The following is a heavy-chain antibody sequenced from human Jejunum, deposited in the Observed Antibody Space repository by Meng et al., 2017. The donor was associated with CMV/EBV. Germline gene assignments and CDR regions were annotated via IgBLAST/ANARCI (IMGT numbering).Heavy chain of an antibody. CDR2: IYYGGGAT. D-gene: IGHD2-15*01. J-gene: IGHJ4*02. CDR1: GFTFSTFA. Sequence: RLSCAASGFTFSTFAMGWVRQAPGKGLEWVSSIYYGGGATHYPDSVKGRFTISRDTSENTLYLQMNSLRAEDTAVYYCASFDSTVHWGQGTLVTVSS. V-gene: IGHV3-23*03. CDR3: ASFDSTVH.